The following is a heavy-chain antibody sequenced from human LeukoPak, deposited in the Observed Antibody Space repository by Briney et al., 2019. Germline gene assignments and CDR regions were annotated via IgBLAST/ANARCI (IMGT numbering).Heavy chain of an antibody. J-gene: IGHJ4*02. Sequence: ASETLSLTCAVYGGSFSGYYWSWIRQPPGKGLEWIGEINHSGSTNYNPSLKSRVTISVDTSKNQFSLKLSSVTAADTAVYYSAGSQQLATYYFDYWGQGTLVTVSS. D-gene: IGHD6-13*01. CDR3: AGSQQLATYYFDY. V-gene: IGHV4-34*01. CDR2: INHSGST. CDR1: GGSFSGYY.